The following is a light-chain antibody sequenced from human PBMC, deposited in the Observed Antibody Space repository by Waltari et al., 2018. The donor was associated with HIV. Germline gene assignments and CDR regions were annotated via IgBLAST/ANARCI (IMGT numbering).Light chain of an antibody. CDR1: TIPYNS. J-gene: IGLJ2*01. CDR3: SSYTTSGSVL. Sequence: QSALRQPASVSGSPEQSVSISCTGPTIPYNSVSWYQQHPGKAPKLMIFEDTSRPSGVSNRFSGSKSGNTASLTISGLQVEDEADYYCSSYTTSGSVLFGGGTNLTVL. CDR2: EDT. V-gene: IGLV2-14*03.